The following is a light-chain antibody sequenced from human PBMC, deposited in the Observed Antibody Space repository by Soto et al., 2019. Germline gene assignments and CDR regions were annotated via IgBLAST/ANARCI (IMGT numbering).Light chain of an antibody. J-gene: IGKJ5*01. V-gene: IGKV3-15*01. Sequence: EIVMTQSPATLSMSLGERATLSCRASQSVSSNLAWYQQKPGQAPRLLIYGASTRATGIPARFSGSGSGTEFTLTISRLEPEDFAVYYCQQYGSSPITFGQGTRLEIK. CDR3: QQYGSSPIT. CDR1: QSVSSN. CDR2: GAS.